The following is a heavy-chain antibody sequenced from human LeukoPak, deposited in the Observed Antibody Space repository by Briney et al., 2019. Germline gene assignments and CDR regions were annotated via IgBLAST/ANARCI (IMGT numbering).Heavy chain of an antibody. Sequence: GESLKISCKGSGYSFTSYYMHWVRQAPGQGLEWMGIINPSGGSTSYAQKFQGRVTMTRDTSTSTVYMELSSLRSEDTAVYYCARDSADTASPYYYYMDVWGKGTTVTISS. V-gene: IGHV1-46*01. CDR3: ARDSADTASPYYYYMDV. J-gene: IGHJ6*03. D-gene: IGHD5-18*01. CDR1: GYSFTSYY. CDR2: INPSGGST.